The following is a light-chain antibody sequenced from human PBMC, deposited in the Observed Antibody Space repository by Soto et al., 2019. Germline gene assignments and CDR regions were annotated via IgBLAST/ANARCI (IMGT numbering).Light chain of an antibody. Sequence: DIQMTQSPSILSASVGDRVTLTCRATQDINSQLAWYQQQPGKAPRPLIYDASTLESGVPSRFSGSGSGTEFTPTISSLQHDDYASYYCQEHNGNAWTCGQGTKVEVK. CDR2: DAS. J-gene: IGKJ1*01. CDR3: QEHNGNAWT. V-gene: IGKV1-5*01. CDR1: QDINSQ.